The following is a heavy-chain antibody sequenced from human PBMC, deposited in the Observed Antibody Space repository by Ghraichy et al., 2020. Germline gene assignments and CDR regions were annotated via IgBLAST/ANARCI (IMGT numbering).Heavy chain of an antibody. CDR1: GFTFSSYA. J-gene: IGHJ4*02. D-gene: IGHD3-3*01. V-gene: IGHV3-23*01. CDR2: ISGSGGST. Sequence: GESLNISCAASGFTFSSYAMSWVRQAPGKGLEWVSAISGSGGSTYYADSVKGRFTISRDNSKNTLYLQMNSLRAEDTAVYYCAKVRFLEWLSGFDYWGQGTLVTVSS. CDR3: AKVRFLEWLSGFDY.